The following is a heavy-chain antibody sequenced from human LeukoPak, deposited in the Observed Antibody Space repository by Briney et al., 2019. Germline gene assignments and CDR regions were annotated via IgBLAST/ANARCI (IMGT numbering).Heavy chain of an antibody. J-gene: IGHJ5*02. Sequence: SGGSLRLSCAASGFTFSTYWMTWVRQAPGKGLEWVANIKQDGSEKYFVDSVKGRFTISRDNSKNTLFLQMNSLRTDDTAVYYCGREQSAYYVHAFDPWGQGTLVTVSS. V-gene: IGHV3-7*01. CDR3: GREQSAYYVHAFDP. CDR1: GFTFSTYW. CDR2: IKQDGSEK. D-gene: IGHD3-3*01.